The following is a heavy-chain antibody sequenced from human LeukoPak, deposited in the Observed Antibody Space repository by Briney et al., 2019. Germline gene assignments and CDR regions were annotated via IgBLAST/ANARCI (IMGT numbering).Heavy chain of an antibody. J-gene: IGHJ4*02. V-gene: IGHV3-53*01. D-gene: IGHD2-15*01. CDR1: GFTVSSNY. CDR3: AEGSASSRPYYFDY. CDR2: IYSGGST. Sequence: GGSLRLSCAASGFTVSSNYMSWVRQAPGKGLEWVSVIYSGGSTYYADSVKGRFTISRDNSKNTLDLQMSSLRAEDTAVYYCAEGSASSRPYYFDYWGQGALVTVSS.